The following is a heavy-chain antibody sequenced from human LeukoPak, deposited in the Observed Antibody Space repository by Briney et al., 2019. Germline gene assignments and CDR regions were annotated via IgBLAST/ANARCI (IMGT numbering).Heavy chain of an antibody. V-gene: IGHV3-23*01. J-gene: IGHJ4*02. Sequence: GGSLRLSCAASAFRFSSFAMTWVRQAPGKGLEWVSGIHGNGETTYYADSVKGRFTISRDNSRELLYLQMNSLRVEDTAVYYCAKDLGGDYYDSSGYFDYWGQGTLVTVSS. D-gene: IGHD3-22*01. CDR3: AKDLGGDYYDSSGYFDY. CDR1: AFRFSSFA. CDR2: IHGNGETT.